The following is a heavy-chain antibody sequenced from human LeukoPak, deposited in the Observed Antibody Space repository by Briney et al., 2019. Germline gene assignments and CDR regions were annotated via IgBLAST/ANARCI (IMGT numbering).Heavy chain of an antibody. CDR2: IFYSGST. V-gene: IGHV4-39*07. Sequence: NPSETLSLTCTVSGGSISTSNYYWGWIRQPPGKGLEWIGNIFYSGSTYYSPSLKSRVTISLDTSRNQFSLKLNSVTAADTAVYYCARGPDSYGYGSAFDIWGQGTMVTVSS. D-gene: IGHD5-18*01. J-gene: IGHJ3*02. CDR1: GGSISTSNYY. CDR3: ARGPDSYGYGSAFDI.